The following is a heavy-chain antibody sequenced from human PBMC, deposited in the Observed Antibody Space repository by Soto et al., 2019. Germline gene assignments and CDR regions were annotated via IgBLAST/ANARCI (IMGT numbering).Heavy chain of an antibody. D-gene: IGHD1-20*01. CDR2: VHESGST. CDR1: GDAISNYY. CDR3: ARGTRALITSFFIY. V-gene: IGHV4-59*01. J-gene: IGHJ4*02. Sequence: SETLSLTCTVSGDAISNYYWSWIRQTPGRGLEWIGCVHESGSTDYNPSLKGRVTISLHTSKSQFSLSLRSATAADTATYYCARGTRALITSFFIYWDQGIPVTVSS.